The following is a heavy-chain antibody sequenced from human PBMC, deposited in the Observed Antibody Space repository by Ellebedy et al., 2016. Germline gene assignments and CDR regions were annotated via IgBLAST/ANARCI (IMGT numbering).Heavy chain of an antibody. V-gene: IGHV3-30*03. Sequence: GESLKISXVASGFTFSRFDIHWVRQAQGKGLEWAAAISNDGNDENYGASVKGRFSISRDNSKNRVYLQMSSLRVEDTAVYSCARVRSPDYSTNYDLDVWGQGTTVTVSS. J-gene: IGHJ6*02. D-gene: IGHD3-22*01. CDR2: ISNDGNDE. CDR1: GFTFSRFD. CDR3: ARVRSPDYSTNYDLDV.